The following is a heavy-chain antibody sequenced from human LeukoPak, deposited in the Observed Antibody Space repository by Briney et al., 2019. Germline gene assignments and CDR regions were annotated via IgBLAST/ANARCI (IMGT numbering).Heavy chain of an antibody. CDR3: ARGARLGFQSSDDFDY. Sequence: SETLSLTCTVSGGSISSYYWSWIRQPPGKGLEWIGYIYYSGSTNYNPSLKSRVTISVDTSKNQFSLKLSSVTAVDTAVYYCARGARLGFQSSDDFDYWGQGTLVTVSS. D-gene: IGHD1-26*01. CDR1: GGSISSYY. J-gene: IGHJ4*02. CDR2: IYYSGST. V-gene: IGHV4-59*01.